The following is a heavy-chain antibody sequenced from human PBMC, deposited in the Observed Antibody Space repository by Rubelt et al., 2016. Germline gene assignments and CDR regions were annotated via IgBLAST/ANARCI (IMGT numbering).Heavy chain of an antibody. D-gene: IGHD3-10*01. CDR2: IYSSGTT. CDR3: ARGTDYYGSGSQDY. Sequence: QLQLQESGPGLVKPSETLSLTCTVSGDSTSTNYYWGWIRQPPGKGLEWVGSIYSSGTTYYNPSLKSRVTISLGTSKKQLSLNLRSVTAADTAVYYCARGTDYYGSGSQDYWGQGTLVTVSS. CDR1: GDSTSTNYY. J-gene: IGHJ4*02. V-gene: IGHV4-39*07.